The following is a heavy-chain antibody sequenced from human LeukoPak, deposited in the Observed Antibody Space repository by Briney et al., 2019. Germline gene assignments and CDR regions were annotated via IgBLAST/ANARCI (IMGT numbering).Heavy chain of an antibody. V-gene: IGHV3-30-3*01. D-gene: IGHD2-2*01. CDR1: GFTFSSYA. Sequence: GGSLRLSCAASGFTFSSYAMHWVRQAPGKGLEWVAVISYDGSNKYYADSVKGRFTISRDNSKNTLYLQMNSLRAEDTAVYYCARTANPIVVVPAAAPDYWGQGTLVTVSS. CDR3: ARTANPIVVVPAAAPDY. J-gene: IGHJ4*02. CDR2: ISYDGSNK.